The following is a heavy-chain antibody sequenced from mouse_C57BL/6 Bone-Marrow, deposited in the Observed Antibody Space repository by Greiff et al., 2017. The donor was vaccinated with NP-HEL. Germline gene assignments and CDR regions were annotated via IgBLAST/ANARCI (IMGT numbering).Heavy chain of an antibody. D-gene: IGHD1-1*01. V-gene: IGHV14-4*01. CDR3: ISYYYGSTGHFDY. CDR2: IDPENGDT. J-gene: IGHJ2*01. CDR1: VFNIKDDY. Sequence: VQLQQSGAELVRPGASVKLSCTASVFNIKDDYMHWVKQRPEQGLEWIGWIDPENGDTEYASKFQGKATITADTSSNTAYLQLSSLTSEDTAVYYCISYYYGSTGHFDYWGQGTTLTVSS.